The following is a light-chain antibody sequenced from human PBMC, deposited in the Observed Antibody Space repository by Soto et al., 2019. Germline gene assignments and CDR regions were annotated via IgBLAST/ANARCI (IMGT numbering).Light chain of an antibody. V-gene: IGKV1-5*01. Sequence: IQMTQSPSTMSASVGDRVTITCRASQSISSWLAWYQPKPGKAPKLLIYDASSLESGVPSRFSGSGSGTEFTLTISSLQPDDFATYYCQQYNSYLFTFGPGTKVDIK. CDR1: QSISSW. CDR3: QQYNSYLFT. CDR2: DAS. J-gene: IGKJ3*01.